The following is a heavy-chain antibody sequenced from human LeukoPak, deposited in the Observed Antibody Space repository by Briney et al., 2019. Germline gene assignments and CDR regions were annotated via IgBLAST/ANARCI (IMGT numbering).Heavy chain of an antibody. Sequence: SVKVSCKASGGTFSSYAISWVRQAPGQGLEWMGGIIPIFGTANYAQKFQGRVTITADESTSTAYMELSSLRSEDTAVYYCARGYSGYDPTYFDYWGQGTLVTVSS. J-gene: IGHJ4*02. CDR2: IIPIFGTA. V-gene: IGHV1-69*13. CDR3: ARGYSGYDPTYFDY. CDR1: GGTFSSYA. D-gene: IGHD5-12*01.